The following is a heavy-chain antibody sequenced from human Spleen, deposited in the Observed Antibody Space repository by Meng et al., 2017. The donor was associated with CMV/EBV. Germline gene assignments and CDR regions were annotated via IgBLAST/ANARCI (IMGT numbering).Heavy chain of an antibody. J-gene: IGHJ6*02. CDR1: GYSFTSYW. V-gene: IGHV5-51*01. CDR3: ARHGCSSTSCYNGGGSGMDV. D-gene: IGHD2-2*02. CDR2: IYPGDSDT. Sequence: GGSLRLSCKGSGYSFTSYWIDWVRQMPGKGLEWMGIIYPGDSDTRYSPSFQGQVTISADKSISTAYLQWSSLKASDTAMYYCARHGCSSTSCYNGGGSGMDVWGQGTTVTVSS.